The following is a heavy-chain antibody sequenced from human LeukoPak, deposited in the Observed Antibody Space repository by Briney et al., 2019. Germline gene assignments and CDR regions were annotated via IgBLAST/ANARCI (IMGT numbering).Heavy chain of an antibody. V-gene: IGHV3-30*02. D-gene: IGHD3-22*01. Sequence: GGSLRLSCAASGFTFSSYDMHWVRQAPGKGLEWVAFIRYDGSNKYYADSVKGRFTISRDNSKNTLSLQMNSLRAEDTAVYYCASTYYYDSSGSPFYDYWGQGTLVTVSS. CDR2: IRYDGSNK. CDR1: GFTFSSYD. CDR3: ASTYYYDSSGSPFYDY. J-gene: IGHJ4*02.